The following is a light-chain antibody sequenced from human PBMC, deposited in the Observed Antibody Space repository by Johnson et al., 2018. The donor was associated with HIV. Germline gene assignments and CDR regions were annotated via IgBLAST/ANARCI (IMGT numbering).Light chain of an antibody. CDR1: SSNIGNNY. V-gene: IGLV1-51*01. CDR3: GTWDSSLSSYV. CDR2: DNN. Sequence: SVLTQSPSVSAAPGQKVTISCSGSSSNIGNNYVSWYQQLPGTAPKLLIYDNNKRPSGIPDRFSGSQSGTSATLGITGLQTGDEADYYCGTWDSSLSSYVCGTGTKVTVL. J-gene: IGLJ1*01.